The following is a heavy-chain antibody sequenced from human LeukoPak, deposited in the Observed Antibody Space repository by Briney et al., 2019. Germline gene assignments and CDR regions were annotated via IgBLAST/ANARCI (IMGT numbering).Heavy chain of an antibody. D-gene: IGHD3-10*01. J-gene: IGHJ4*02. V-gene: IGHV1-46*01. Sequence: GASVKVSCKGSGYTFTSYYMHWVGQARGQGREGVGRINPSGGSTSYAQKFQGRVTMPRDTSTSTVYMELSSLRSEDTAVYYCARTSTYYYGSGDLDYWGQGTLVTVSS. CDR1: GYTFTSYY. CDR2: INPSGGST. CDR3: ARTSTYYYGSGDLDY.